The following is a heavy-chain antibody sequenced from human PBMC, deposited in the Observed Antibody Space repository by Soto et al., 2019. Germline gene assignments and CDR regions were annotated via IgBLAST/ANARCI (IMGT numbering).Heavy chain of an antibody. CDR3: ARLGGIAPLRPDQKDWFDP. D-gene: IGHD6-13*01. CDR2: IYYSGST. V-gene: IGHV4-59*08. CDR1: GGSISSYY. Sequence: SETLSLTCTVSGGSISSYYWSWIRQPPGKGLEWIGYIYYSGSTNYNPSLKSRVTISVDTSKNQFSLKLSSVTAADTAVYYCARLGGIAPLRPDQKDWFDPWGQGTLVTVSS. J-gene: IGHJ5*02.